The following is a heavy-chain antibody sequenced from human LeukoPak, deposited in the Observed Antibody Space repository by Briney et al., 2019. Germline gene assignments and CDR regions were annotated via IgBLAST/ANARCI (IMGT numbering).Heavy chain of an antibody. J-gene: IGHJ4*02. D-gene: IGHD2-15*01. CDR1: GGTFSSYA. CDR2: IIPIFGTA. CDR3: AAPRGYCSGGSCYTGYYFRY. V-gene: IGHV1-69*13. Sequence: ASVKVSCKASGGTFSSYAISWVRQAPGQGLEWMGGIIPIFGTANYAQKFQGRVTITADESTSTAYMELSSLRSEDTAVYYCAAPRGYCSGGSCYTGYYFRYGRQGPLVTVSS.